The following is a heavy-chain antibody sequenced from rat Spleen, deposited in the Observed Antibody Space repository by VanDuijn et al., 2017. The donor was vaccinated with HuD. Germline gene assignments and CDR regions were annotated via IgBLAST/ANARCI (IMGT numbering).Heavy chain of an antibody. CDR1: GFTFKNYW. V-gene: IGHV5-31*01. Sequence: EVQLVESGGGLVQPGRSLKLSCVASGFTFKNYWMTWIRQAPGKGLEWVASITNSAGSTYYPDSVKGRFTISRDTAENTLYLQMGSLRSEDTATYYCTRGTIPAIPFDYWGQGVMVTVSS. D-gene: IGHD1-2*01. CDR3: TRGTIPAIPFDY. CDR2: ITNSAGST. J-gene: IGHJ2*01.